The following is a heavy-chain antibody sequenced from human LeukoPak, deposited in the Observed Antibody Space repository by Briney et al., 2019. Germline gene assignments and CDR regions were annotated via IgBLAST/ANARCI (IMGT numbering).Heavy chain of an antibody. Sequence: GGSLRLSCAASGFTFGTYEMNWVRQAPGKGLEWVSYISISGSTIYYADSVKGRFTISRDNSKNTLYLQMNSLRAEDTAVYYCARDGGPSGSYYDGSAYFDYWGQGTLVTVSS. J-gene: IGHJ4*02. D-gene: IGHD1-26*01. CDR3: ARDGGPSGSYYDGSAYFDY. CDR2: ISISGSTI. CDR1: GFTFGTYE. V-gene: IGHV3-48*03.